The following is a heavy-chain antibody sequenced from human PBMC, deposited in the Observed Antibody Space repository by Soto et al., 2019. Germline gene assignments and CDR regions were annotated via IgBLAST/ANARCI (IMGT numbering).Heavy chain of an antibody. CDR3: ARDLVQGNTPAHNYFDY. D-gene: IGHD3-10*01. V-gene: IGHV4-34*01. Sequence: SETLSLTCAVYGGSFSGYYCSWLRQAPGKGLEWIAEINHSVSTNYNPSLMSRVTISVDSSKNQFSLKLSSVTATDTAVYFCARDLVQGNTPAHNYFDYWGQGTLVTVSS. J-gene: IGHJ4*02. CDR2: INHSVST. CDR1: GGSFSGYY.